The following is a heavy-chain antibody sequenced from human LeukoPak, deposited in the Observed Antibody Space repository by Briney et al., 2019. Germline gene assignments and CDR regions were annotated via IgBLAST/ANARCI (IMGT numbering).Heavy chain of an antibody. V-gene: IGHV1-2*02. J-gene: IGHJ4*02. CDR1: GYTFTGYY. CDR3: ARGLWYYGSGSSFDY. Sequence: GASVKVSCKASGYTFTGYYIHWVRQAPGQGLEWMGWINPNSGGTNHAQKFQGRVTMTRDTSISTAYMELSRLRSDDTAVYYCARGLWYYGSGSSFDYWGQGTLVTVSS. CDR2: INPNSGGT. D-gene: IGHD3-10*01.